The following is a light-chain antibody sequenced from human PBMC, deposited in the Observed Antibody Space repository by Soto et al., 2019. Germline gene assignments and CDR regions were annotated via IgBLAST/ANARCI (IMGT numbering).Light chain of an antibody. J-gene: IGLJ2*01. Sequence: QSALTQPRSVSGSPGQSVTISCTGTSSDVGGYNYVSWYQQHPGKAPKLMIYDVSKRPSRVPDRFSGSKSGNTASLTISGLRAEDEADYYCCSYAGSYTVVFGGGTKLTVL. CDR1: SSDVGGYNY. CDR2: DVS. CDR3: CSYAGSYTVV. V-gene: IGLV2-11*01.